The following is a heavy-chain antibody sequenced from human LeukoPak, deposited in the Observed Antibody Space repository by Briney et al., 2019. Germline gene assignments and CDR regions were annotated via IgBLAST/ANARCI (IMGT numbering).Heavy chain of an antibody. V-gene: IGHV3-33*06. CDR1: GFIFSSYG. J-gene: IGHJ4*02. CDR3: AKVTGDYYDTSGAFDY. Sequence: PGRSLRLSCAASGFIFSSYGMHWVRQAPGKGLEWVARIWHDGSNDDYADSVKGRFTISRDNSKNTLHLQMNSLRAEDTAIYYCAKVTGDYYDTSGAFDYWGQGTLVTVSS. D-gene: IGHD3-22*01. CDR2: IWHDGSND.